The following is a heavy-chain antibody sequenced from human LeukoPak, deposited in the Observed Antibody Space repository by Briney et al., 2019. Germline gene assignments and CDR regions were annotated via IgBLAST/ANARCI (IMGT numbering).Heavy chain of an antibody. J-gene: IGHJ4*02. CDR2: IYGGGRT. CDR3: ARDPIAVAGTFDY. Sequence: PGGSLRLSCAASGFTVSSDYMSWVRQAPGTGLECVSVIYGGGRTHCADCVKGRFTISRDNAKNSLYLQMNSLRAEDTAVYYCARDPIAVAGTFDYWGQGTLVTVSS. CDR1: GFTVSSDY. V-gene: IGHV3-66*01. D-gene: IGHD6-19*01.